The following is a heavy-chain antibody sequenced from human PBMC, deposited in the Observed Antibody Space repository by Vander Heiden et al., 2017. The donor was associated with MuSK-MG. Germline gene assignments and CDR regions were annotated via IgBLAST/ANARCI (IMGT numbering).Heavy chain of an antibody. J-gene: IGHJ4*02. V-gene: IGHV4-34*01. CDR1: YGSFSGHF. CDR3: ARMSVVVPVGLPEDY. CDR2: INYRGST. Sequence: QVQLHQRGAGLSTPSETLSITSAIYYGSFSGHFWSWLRQPPGKVLEWIGEINYRGSTNYNPSLKSRVTISVDTSKNQFSLKLHSLTVADTAVYYCARMSVVVPVGLPEDYWGQGTLVTVSS. D-gene: IGHD2-2*01.